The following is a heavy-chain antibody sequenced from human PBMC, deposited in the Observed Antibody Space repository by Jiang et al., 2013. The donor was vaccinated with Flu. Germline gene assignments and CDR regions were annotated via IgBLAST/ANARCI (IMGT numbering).Heavy chain of an antibody. D-gene: IGHD4-17*01. CDR3: ARAIYGDSLDY. CDR2: ISPNTGDT. Sequence: GAEVKKPGASVKVSCKASGYTFSDYYMHWVRQAPGQRLEWMGWISPNTGDTNYAQKFQGRVTMTRDTSFRTAYMELTSLRFDDTAIYYCARAIYGDSLDYWGQGTPVSVSS. V-gene: IGHV1-2*02. J-gene: IGHJ4*02. CDR1: GYTFSDYY.